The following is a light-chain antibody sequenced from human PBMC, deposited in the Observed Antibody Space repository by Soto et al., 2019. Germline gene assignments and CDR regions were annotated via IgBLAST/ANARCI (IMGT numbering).Light chain of an antibody. CDR3: HQYGKSPRT. Sequence: DIVMTQSPLSLPVTPGEPASISCRSSQSLLHSNGYNYLDWYLQKPGQSPQLLIYLGSNRASGVPDRFSGSGSGTDFTLKISRVEAEDVGVYFCHQYGKSPRTFGQGTKV. J-gene: IGKJ1*01. V-gene: IGKV2-28*01. CDR2: LGS. CDR1: QSLLHSNGYNY.